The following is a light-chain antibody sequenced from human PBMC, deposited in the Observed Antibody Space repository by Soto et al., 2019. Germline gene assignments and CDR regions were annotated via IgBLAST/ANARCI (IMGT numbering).Light chain of an antibody. CDR2: WAS. J-gene: IGKJ1*01. CDR1: QNVLHTSNNKNY. Sequence: DIVMTQSPDSLAVSLGERATINCKSSQNVLHTSNNKNYLTWYQQKPGQPPKLLIYWASTRESGVPDRISGSGSGTDFTLTISSVQAEDVAVYYCHQYYSAPWTFGQGTKVEIK. V-gene: IGKV4-1*01. CDR3: HQYYSAPWT.